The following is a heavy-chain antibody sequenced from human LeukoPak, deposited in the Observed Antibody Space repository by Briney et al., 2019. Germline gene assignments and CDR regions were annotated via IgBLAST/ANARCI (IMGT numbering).Heavy chain of an antibody. D-gene: IGHD3-10*01. V-gene: IGHV3-48*01. CDR2: ISSSSSTI. J-gene: IGHJ4*02. CDR1: GFTFSSYS. CDR3: ARGITMVRGVIGDY. Sequence: PGGSLRLSCAASGFTFSSYSMNWVRQAPGKGLEWVSYISSSSSTIYYADSVKGRFAISRDNAKNSLYLQMNSLRAEDTAVYYCARGITMVRGVIGDYWGQGTLVTVSS.